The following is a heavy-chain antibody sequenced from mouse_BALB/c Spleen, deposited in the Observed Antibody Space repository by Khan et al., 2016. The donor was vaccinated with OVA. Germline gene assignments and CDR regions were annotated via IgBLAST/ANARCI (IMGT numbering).Heavy chain of an antibody. CDR1: GFTFSSFG. J-gene: IGHJ1*01. Sequence: EVQLLETGGGLVQPGGSRKLSCAASGFTFSSFGMHWVRQAPEKGLEWVAYISFGSATIYYADTVKGRFTISRDNPKNALFLQMTSLRSEDTAIDYCARSTISTWYFDVWGAGTTVTVSS. CDR3: ARSTISTWYFDV. CDR2: ISFGSATI. V-gene: IGHV5-17*02.